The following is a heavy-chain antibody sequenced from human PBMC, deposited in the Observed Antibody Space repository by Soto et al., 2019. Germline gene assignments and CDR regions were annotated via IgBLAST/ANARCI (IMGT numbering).Heavy chain of an antibody. D-gene: IGHD3-10*01. CDR2: FDPEDGET. J-gene: IGHJ4*02. Sequence: ASVKVSCKGSGYTLTELSMHWVRQAPGKGLEWMGGFDPEDGETIYAQKFQGRVTMTEDTSTDTAYMELSSLRSADTAVYYCATAKITMVRGLPMDVWGLGTLVTVSS. CDR1: GYTLTELS. CDR3: ATAKITMVRGLPMDV. V-gene: IGHV1-24*01.